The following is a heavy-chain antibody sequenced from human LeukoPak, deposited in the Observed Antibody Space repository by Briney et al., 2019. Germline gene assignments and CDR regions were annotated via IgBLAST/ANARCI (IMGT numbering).Heavy chain of an antibody. Sequence: SETLSLTCTVSGGSISTYYWNWIRQPPGKGLEWIGYIYHSGSTNYNPSLKSRVTISVDTSKNQFSLKLSSVTAADTAVYYCATGLYSVVLAAYDAFDIWGQGTMVTVSS. J-gene: IGHJ3*02. D-gene: IGHD2-2*01. CDR1: GGSISTYY. V-gene: IGHV4-59*01. CDR2: IYHSGST. CDR3: ATGLYSVVLAAYDAFDI.